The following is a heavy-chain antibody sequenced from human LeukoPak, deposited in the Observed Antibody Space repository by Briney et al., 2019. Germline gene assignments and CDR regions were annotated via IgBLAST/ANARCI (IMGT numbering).Heavy chain of an antibody. Sequence: GASVKVSCKASGYTFTSYGISWVRQAPGQGLEWMGWINPNSGGTNYAQKFQGRVTMTRDTSISTAYMELSRLRSDDTAVYYCARGRDLGMFDYWGQGTLVTVSS. CDR1: GYTFTSYG. J-gene: IGHJ4*02. V-gene: IGHV1-2*02. CDR3: ARGRDLGMFDY. D-gene: IGHD3-10*02. CDR2: INPNSGGT.